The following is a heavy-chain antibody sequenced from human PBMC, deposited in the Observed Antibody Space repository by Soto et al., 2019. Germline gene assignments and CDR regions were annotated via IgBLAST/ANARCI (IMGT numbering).Heavy chain of an antibody. CDR3: GRLSGPTPDLGWFDP. Sequence: QVQLVQSGAEVKKPGSSVKVSCKASGGTLSRSAISWVRQAPGQGREWMGGISPIFGNANYAQKFQGRVTITADESTSTAYMELRSLRSEDTAVYYCGRLSGPTPDLGWFDPWGQGTLVTVSS. D-gene: IGHD2-15*01. J-gene: IGHJ5*02. CDR1: GGTLSRSA. CDR2: ISPIFGNA. V-gene: IGHV1-69*01.